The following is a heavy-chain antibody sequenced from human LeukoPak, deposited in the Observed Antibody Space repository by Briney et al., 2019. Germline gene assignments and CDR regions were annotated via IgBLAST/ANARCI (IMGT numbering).Heavy chain of an antibody. V-gene: IGHV4-30-2*01. Sequence: SETLSLTCTVSGGSISSGGYYWSWIRQPPGKGLEWIGYIYHSGSTYYNPSLKSRVTISVDRSKNQFSLKLSSVTAADAAVYYCARGTCGGDCYSSRGWFDPWGQGTLVTVSS. D-gene: IGHD2-21*02. CDR1: GGSISSGGYY. J-gene: IGHJ5*02. CDR2: IYHSGST. CDR3: ARGTCGGDCYSSRGWFDP.